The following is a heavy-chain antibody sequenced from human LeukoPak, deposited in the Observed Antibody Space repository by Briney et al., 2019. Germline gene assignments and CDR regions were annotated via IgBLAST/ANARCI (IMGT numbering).Heavy chain of an antibody. D-gene: IGHD6-19*01. J-gene: IGHJ4*02. CDR1: GYSISNGYY. CDR3: ARTGLPVAGTHDY. CDR2: IYPSGST. V-gene: IGHV4-38-2*02. Sequence: SETLSLTCTVSGYSISNGYYWGWIRQPPGTGLEWIGSIYPSGSTFYNPSLKSRVTISVDTSKNQFSLRLSSVTAADTAVYYCARTGLPVAGTHDYWGQGTLVTVSS.